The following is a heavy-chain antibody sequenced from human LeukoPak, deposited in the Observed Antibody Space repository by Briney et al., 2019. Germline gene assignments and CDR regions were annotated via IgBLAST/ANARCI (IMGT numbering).Heavy chain of an antibody. D-gene: IGHD1-26*01. V-gene: IGHV3-30*02. CDR2: IRYDGSNK. CDR3: ARGAVGATSLDY. Sequence: GGSLRLSCAASGFTFSSYGMHWVRQAPGKGLEWVAFIRYDGSNKYYADSVKGRFTISRDNSKNTLYLQMNSLRAEDTAVYYCARGAVGATSLDYWGQGTLVTVSS. CDR1: GFTFSSYG. J-gene: IGHJ4*02.